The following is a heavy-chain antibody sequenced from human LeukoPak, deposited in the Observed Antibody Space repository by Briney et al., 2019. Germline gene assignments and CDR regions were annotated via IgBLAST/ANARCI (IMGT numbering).Heavy chain of an antibody. CDR1: GFTFSSYW. CDR2: INSDETIS. V-gene: IGHV3-74*01. CDR3: LYGGYFQH. J-gene: IGHJ1*01. D-gene: IGHD3-16*01. Sequence: GGSLRLSCAASGFTFSSYWMHWVRQVPNQGLMWVSRINSDETISEYVDSVNGRFTISRDNAKDTLYLQMNSLRAEDTAVYFCLYGGYFQHWGQGTLVTVSS.